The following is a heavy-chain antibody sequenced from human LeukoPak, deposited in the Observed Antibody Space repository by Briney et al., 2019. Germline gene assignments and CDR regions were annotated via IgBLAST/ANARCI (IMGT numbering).Heavy chain of an antibody. CDR1: GYSFTSYW. V-gene: IGHV5-51*01. D-gene: IGHD2-21*02. Sequence: GESLKISCKGSGYSFTSYWIGWVRQMPGKGLEWMGIIYPGDSDTRYSPSFQGQVTISADKSISTAYLQWSSLKASDTAMYYCARRAPYCGGDCYQEAFDIWGQGTMVTVSS. J-gene: IGHJ3*02. CDR3: ARRAPYCGGDCYQEAFDI. CDR2: IYPGDSDT.